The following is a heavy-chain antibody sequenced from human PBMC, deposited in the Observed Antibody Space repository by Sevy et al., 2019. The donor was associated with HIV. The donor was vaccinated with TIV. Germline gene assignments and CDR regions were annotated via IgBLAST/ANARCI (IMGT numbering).Heavy chain of an antibody. CDR2: ISASGGST. V-gene: IGHV3-23*01. D-gene: IGHD4-17*01. CDR3: AKASGDYLPYYFDY. J-gene: IGHJ4*02. CDR1: GFTFSSYA. Sequence: GGSLGLSCAASGFTFSSYAMSWVRQAPGKGLEWVSAISASGGSTYYADSVKGRFTISRDNSKNTLYLQMNSLRAEDTAVYYCAKASGDYLPYYFDYWGQGTLVTVSS.